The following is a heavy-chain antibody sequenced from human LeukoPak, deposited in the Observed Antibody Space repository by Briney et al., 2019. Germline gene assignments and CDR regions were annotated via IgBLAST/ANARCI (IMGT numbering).Heavy chain of an antibody. V-gene: IGHV4-34*01. CDR3: ARDDFWSGPLFDY. Sequence: SETLSLTCTVSGGSISSYYWSWIRQPPGKGLEWIGEINHSGSTNYNPSLKSRVTISVDTSKNQFSLKLSSVTAADTAVYYCARDDFWSGPLFDYWGQGTLVTVSS. D-gene: IGHD3-3*01. CDR2: INHSGST. J-gene: IGHJ4*02. CDR1: GGSISSYY.